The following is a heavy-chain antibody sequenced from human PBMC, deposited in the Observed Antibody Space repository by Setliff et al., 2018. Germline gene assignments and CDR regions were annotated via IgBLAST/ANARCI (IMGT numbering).Heavy chain of an antibody. Sequence: GESLKISCAASGFTFRSYSMTWVRQAPGKGLEWVSGISSSGSYTYYAASVKGRFTISRDNANNSLFLQMDTLRPEDTAVYYCARDNYYDSTQDAFDIWGQGTMVTV. CDR2: ISSSGSYT. CDR1: GFTFRSYS. CDR3: ARDNYYDSTQDAFDI. J-gene: IGHJ3*02. D-gene: IGHD3-22*01. V-gene: IGHV3-21*06.